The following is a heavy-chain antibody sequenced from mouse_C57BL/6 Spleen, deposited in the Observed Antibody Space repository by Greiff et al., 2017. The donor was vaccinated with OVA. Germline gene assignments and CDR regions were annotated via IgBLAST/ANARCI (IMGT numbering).Heavy chain of an antibody. CDR1: GFSLTSYG. V-gene: IGHV2-2*01. D-gene: IGHD3-3*01. CDR2: IWRGGST. CDR3: ARNRGMDY. Sequence: VKLMESGPGLVQPSPSLSITCTVSGFSLTSYGVHWVRQSPGKGLEWLGVIWRGGSTAYNAAFISRLSISKDNSTSQVFFKMNSLQADETAIYYCARNRGMDYWGQGTSVTVSS. J-gene: IGHJ4*01.